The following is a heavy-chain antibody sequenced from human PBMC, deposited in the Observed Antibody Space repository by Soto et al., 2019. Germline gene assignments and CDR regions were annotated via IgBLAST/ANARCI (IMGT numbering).Heavy chain of an antibody. V-gene: IGHV3-33*01. Sequence: QVQLVESGGGVVHPGRSLRLSCAASGFTFTTYAMHWVRQAPGKGLEWVALFWHDGTKIYYADSVRGRFTVSRDNSRNTLYLVMSSLRAEDTAVYYCARGVAPFDYWGRGTLVTVSS. CDR2: FWHDGTKI. J-gene: IGHJ4*02. CDR3: ARGVAPFDY. CDR1: GFTFTTYA. D-gene: IGHD5-12*01.